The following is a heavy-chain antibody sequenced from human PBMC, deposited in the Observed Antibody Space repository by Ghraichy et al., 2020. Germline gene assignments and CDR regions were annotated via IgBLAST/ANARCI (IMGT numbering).Heavy chain of an antibody. CDR1: GYTFTSYQ. J-gene: IGHJ4*02. Sequence: ASVKVSCKTSGYTFTSYQIHCVRHAPGQGLEWMGIINPSGGGTRYAQKFQGRVIMTRDTSTSTVYMELSSLRSEETAVYYCAREGEITMVRGALEYWGQGTLVTVSS. CDR2: INPSGGGT. V-gene: IGHV1-46*01. CDR3: AREGEITMVRGALEY. D-gene: IGHD3-10*01.